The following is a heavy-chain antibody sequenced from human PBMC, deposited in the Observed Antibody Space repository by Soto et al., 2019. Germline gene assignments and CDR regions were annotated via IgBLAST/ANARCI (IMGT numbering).Heavy chain of an antibody. CDR3: TTERDYYDSSGYYYGSDY. CDR1: GFTFSNAW. D-gene: IGHD3-22*01. Sequence: EVQLVESGGGLVKPGGSLRLSCAASGFTFSNAWMNWVRQAPGKGLEWVGRIKSKTDGGTTDYAAPVKGRFTISRDDSKNTLYLQMNSLKTEDTAVYYCTTERDYYDSSGYYYGSDYWGQGTLVTVSS. J-gene: IGHJ4*02. V-gene: IGHV3-15*07. CDR2: IKSKTDGGTT.